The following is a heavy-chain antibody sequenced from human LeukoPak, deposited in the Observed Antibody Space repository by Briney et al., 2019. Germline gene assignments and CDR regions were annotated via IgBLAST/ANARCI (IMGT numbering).Heavy chain of an antibody. V-gene: IGHV4-4*02. CDR2: IYHSGTT. J-gene: IGHJ4*02. CDR1: GASISSDNW. Sequence: SGTLSLTCAVSGASISSDNWWSWVRQPPGKGLEWIGEIYHSGTTTYNPSLMSRVTISVDTSKNQFSLKLSSVTAADTAVYYCARSFVAAAFYPTTFDYWGQGTLVTVSS. CDR3: ARSFVAAAFYPTTFDY. D-gene: IGHD6-13*01.